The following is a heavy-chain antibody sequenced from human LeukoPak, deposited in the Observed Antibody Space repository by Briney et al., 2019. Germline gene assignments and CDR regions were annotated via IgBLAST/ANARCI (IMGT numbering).Heavy chain of an antibody. CDR1: GYTFTGYY. Sequence: ASVKVSCKASGYTFTGYYMHWVRQAPGQGLEWMGWINPNSGGTNYAQKFQGRVTMTRDTSISTAYMELSRLRSDDTAVYYCARDLSLIVVVPAALGYWGQGTLVTVSS. CDR3: ARDLSLIVVVPAALGY. J-gene: IGHJ4*02. V-gene: IGHV1-2*02. CDR2: INPNSGGT. D-gene: IGHD2-2*01.